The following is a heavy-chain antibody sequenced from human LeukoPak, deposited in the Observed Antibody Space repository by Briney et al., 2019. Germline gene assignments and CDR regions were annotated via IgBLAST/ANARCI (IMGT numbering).Heavy chain of an antibody. CDR3: ARGVVGVLGY. V-gene: IGHV4-59*02. CDR2: IYYSGST. D-gene: IGHD1-26*01. J-gene: IGHJ4*02. Sequence: SETLSLTCTVSGGSVSSYYWSWIRQPPGKGLEWIGYIYYSGSTNYNPSLKSRVTISVDTSKNQFSLKLSSVTAADTAVYYCARGVVGVLGYWGKGTLVTVSS. CDR1: GGSVSSYY.